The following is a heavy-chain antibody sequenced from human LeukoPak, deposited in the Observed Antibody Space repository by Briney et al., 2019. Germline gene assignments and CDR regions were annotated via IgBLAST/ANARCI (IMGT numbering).Heavy chain of an antibody. CDR1: GFTFSSFT. CDR3: ARDSGYYDFWSGYYNLFDY. V-gene: IGHV3-30-3*01. CDR2: ISYDGSNK. Sequence: GGSLRLSCAASGFTFSSFTMNWVRQAPGKGLEWVAVISYDGSNKYYADSVKGRFTISRDNSKNTLYLQMNSLRAEDTAVYYCARDSGYYDFWSGYYNLFDYWGQGTLVTVSS. D-gene: IGHD3-3*01. J-gene: IGHJ4*02.